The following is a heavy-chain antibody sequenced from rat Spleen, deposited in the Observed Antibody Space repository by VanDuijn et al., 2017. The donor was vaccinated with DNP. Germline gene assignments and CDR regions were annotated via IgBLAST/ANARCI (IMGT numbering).Heavy chain of an antibody. V-gene: IGHV5-20*01. CDR1: GFTFSDFY. D-gene: IGHD4-3*01. Sequence: EVQLVESGGGLVQPGRSLKLSCAASGFTFSDFYMGWVRQAPTRGLELVAYITYDGGNTYYRDSVKGRFTISRENAKSILYLQMNSLRSEDMATYYCTRWYNSGYYFDYWGQGVMVTVSS. CDR2: ITYDGGNT. J-gene: IGHJ2*01. CDR3: TRWYNSGYYFDY.